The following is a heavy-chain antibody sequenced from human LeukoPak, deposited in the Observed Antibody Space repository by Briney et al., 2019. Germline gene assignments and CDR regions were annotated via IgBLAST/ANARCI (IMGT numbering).Heavy chain of an antibody. CDR1: GGSFSGFY. CDR2: INHSGST. V-gene: IGHV4-34*01. Sequence: SETLSLTCAVYGGSFSGFYWSWIRQPPGKGLEWIGEINHSGSTNYNASLKSRVTISVDTSKNQFSLKLSSVTAADTAVYYCARHQGVVDLWGRGSLVTVSS. CDR3: ARHQGVVDL. D-gene: IGHD3-3*01. J-gene: IGHJ2*01.